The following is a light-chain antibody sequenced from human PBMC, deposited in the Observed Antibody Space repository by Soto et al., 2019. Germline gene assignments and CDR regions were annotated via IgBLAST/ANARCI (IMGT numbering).Light chain of an antibody. Sequence: QSALTQPASVSGSPGQSITISCTGTTSDVGGYKYVSWYQLHPGKALKLIIYEVTNRPSGVSDRFSGSKSGNTASLTISGLQTEDEADYFSSSYTTGSTPWVFGGGTKLTVL. CDR1: TSDVGGYKY. V-gene: IGLV2-14*01. CDR3: SSYTTGSTPWV. J-gene: IGLJ3*02. CDR2: EVT.